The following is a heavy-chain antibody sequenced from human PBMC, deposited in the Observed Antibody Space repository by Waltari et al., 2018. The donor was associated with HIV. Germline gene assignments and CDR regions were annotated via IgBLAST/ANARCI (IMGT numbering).Heavy chain of an antibody. D-gene: IGHD1-1*01. V-gene: IGHV3-7*01. CDR3: ARDPLVEHRGILDY. CDR1: GFTFSSYW. CDR2: IKQDGSEK. J-gene: IGHJ4*02. Sequence: EVQLGESGGGLVQPGGSLRLSCAASGFTFSSYWMSWVRQAPGKGLELVANIKQDGSEKYYVDSVKGRFTISRDNAKNSLYLQMNSLRAEDTAVYYCARDPLVEHRGILDYWGQGTLVTVSS.